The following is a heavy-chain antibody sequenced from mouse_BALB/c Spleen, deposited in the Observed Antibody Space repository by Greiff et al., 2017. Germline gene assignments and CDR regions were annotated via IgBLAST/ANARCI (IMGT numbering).Heavy chain of an antibody. J-gene: IGHJ1*01. CDR1: GFTFSSFG. D-gene: IGHD2-3*01. CDR3: ARSGYYGVWYFDV. V-gene: IGHV5-17*02. Sequence: EVKLMESGGGLVQPGGSRKLSCAASGFTFSSFGMHWVRQAPEKGLEWVAYISSGSSTIYYADTVKGRFTISRDNPKNTLFLQMTSLRSEDTAMYYCARSGYYGVWYFDVWGAGTTVTVSS. CDR2: ISSGSSTI.